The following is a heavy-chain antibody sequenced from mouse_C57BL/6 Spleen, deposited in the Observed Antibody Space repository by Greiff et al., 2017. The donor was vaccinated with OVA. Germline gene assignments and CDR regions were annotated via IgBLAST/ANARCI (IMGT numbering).Heavy chain of an antibody. CDR1: GYTFTDYY. J-gene: IGHJ2*01. V-gene: IGHV1-26*01. CDR2: INPNNGGT. CDR3: ALWGY. D-gene: IGHD1-1*02. Sequence: EVQLQQSGPELVKPGASVKISCKASGYTFTDYYMNWVKQSHGKSLEWIGDINPNNGGTSYNQKFKGKATLTVDKSSSTAYMELRSLTSEDSTVYYCALWGYWGQGTTLTVSS.